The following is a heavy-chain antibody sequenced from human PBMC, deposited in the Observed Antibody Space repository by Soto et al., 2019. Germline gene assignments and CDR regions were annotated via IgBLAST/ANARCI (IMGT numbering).Heavy chain of an antibody. CDR3: ATDYIAAAQSNFDY. CDR1: GFTFSSYA. Sequence: PGGSLRLSCAASGFTFSSYAMSWVRQAPGKGLEWVSAISGSGGSTYYADSVKGRFTISRDNSKNTLYLQMNSLRAEDTAVYYFATDYIAAAQSNFDYWGQGTLVTVSS. D-gene: IGHD6-13*01. J-gene: IGHJ4*02. V-gene: IGHV3-23*01. CDR2: ISGSGGST.